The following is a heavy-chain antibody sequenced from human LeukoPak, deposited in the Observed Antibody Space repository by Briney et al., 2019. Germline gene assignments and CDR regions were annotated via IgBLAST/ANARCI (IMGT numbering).Heavy chain of an antibody. CDR1: GYSFTSYW. CDR2: IYPGDSDT. CDR3: ARPGTTVVTYHDAFDI. D-gene: IGHD4-23*01. J-gene: IGHJ3*02. Sequence: GESLKISCKGSGYSFTSYWIGWVRQMPGKGLEWMGIIYPGDSDTRYSPSFQGQVTISADKSISTAYLQWSSLKASDTAMYYCARPGTTVVTYHDAFDIWGQGTMVTVSS. V-gene: IGHV5-51*01.